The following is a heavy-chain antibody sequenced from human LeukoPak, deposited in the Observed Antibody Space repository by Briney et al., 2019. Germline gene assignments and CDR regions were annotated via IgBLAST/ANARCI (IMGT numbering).Heavy chain of an antibody. Sequence: GGSLRLSCAASGFTFSSYWMSWVRQAPGKGLEWVANIKQDGSEKYYVDSVKGRFTISRDNAKNSLYLQMNSLRAEDTAVYYSARDPSYDAFDIWGQGTMVTVSS. CDR1: GFTFSSYW. J-gene: IGHJ3*02. CDR3: ARDPSYDAFDI. CDR2: IKQDGSEK. V-gene: IGHV3-7*01.